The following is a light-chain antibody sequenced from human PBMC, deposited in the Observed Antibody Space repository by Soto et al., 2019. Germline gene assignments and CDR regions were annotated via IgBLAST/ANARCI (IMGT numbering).Light chain of an antibody. V-gene: IGLV1-47*01. J-gene: IGLJ2*01. CDR3: AAWDAAVSGPA. CDR2: RNN. Sequence: QSVLTQPPSASGTPGQRVTISCSGSSSNIGSKYVYWYQQLPGTAPKLLMYRNNQRPSGVPDRFSGSKSGTSASLAISGLRSEDEADYYCAAWDAAVSGPAFGGGTKVTDL. CDR1: SSNIGSKY.